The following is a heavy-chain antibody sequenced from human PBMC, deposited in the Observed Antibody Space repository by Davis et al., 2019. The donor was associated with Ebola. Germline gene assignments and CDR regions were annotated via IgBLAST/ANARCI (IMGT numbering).Heavy chain of an antibody. V-gene: IGHV1-69*06. J-gene: IGHJ6*02. CDR1: GYSFTSYW. CDR2: IIPIFGTA. Sequence: KTSCKGSGYSFTSYWISWVRQAPGQGLEWMGGIIPIFGTANYAQKFQGRVTITADKSTSTAYMELSSLRSEDTAVYYCARGNYDFWSGYSHRYYYGMDVWGQGTTVTVSS. D-gene: IGHD3-3*01. CDR3: ARGNYDFWSGYSHRYYYGMDV.